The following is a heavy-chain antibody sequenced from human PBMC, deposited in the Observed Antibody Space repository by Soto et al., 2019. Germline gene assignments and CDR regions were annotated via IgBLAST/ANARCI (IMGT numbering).Heavy chain of an antibody. J-gene: IGHJ3*02. V-gene: IGHV3-23*01. CDR2: ISGSGGST. Sequence: GGSLRLSCAASGFTFSSYAMSWVRQAPGKGLEWVSAISGSGGSTYYADSVKGRFTISRDNSKNTLYLQMNSLRAEDTAVYYCAKGFLTGTTLWFAFDIWGQGTMVTVSS. D-gene: IGHD1-7*01. CDR1: GFTFSSYA. CDR3: AKGFLTGTTLWFAFDI.